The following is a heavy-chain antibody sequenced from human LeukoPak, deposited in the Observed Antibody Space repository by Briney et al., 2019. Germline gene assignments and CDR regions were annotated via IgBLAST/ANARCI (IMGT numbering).Heavy chain of an antibody. D-gene: IGHD2-8*01. V-gene: IGHV4-39*01. Sequence: SETLSLTCTVPVGSISSSSYYWGWIRQPPGKGLEWIGSIYHSGSTYYNPSLKSRVTISVDTSKNQFCLKLSSVTAADMAVYYCTRHQWWLAPRNFDYWGQGTLVTVSS. CDR1: VGSISSSSYY. J-gene: IGHJ4*02. CDR2: IYHSGST. CDR3: TRHQWWLAPRNFDY.